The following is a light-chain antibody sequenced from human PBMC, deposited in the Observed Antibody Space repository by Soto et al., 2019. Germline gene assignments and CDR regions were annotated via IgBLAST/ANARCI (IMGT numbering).Light chain of an antibody. J-gene: IGLJ3*02. CDR3: SAYTISITWV. CDR2: EVT. CDR1: SNDVGIYNY. Sequence: QSALTQPASVSGSPGQSITISCTGTSNDVGIYNYVSWYQQHPGTAPKLMIYEVTNRPSGVSDRFSGSKSDNTASLTISGLQAEDEADYYCSAYTISITWVFGGGTKLTVL. V-gene: IGLV2-14*01.